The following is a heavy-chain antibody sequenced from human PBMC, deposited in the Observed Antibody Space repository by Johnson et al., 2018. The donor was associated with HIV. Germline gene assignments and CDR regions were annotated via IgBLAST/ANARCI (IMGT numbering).Heavy chain of an antibody. V-gene: IGHV3-30-3*01. CDR2: ISYDGINK. J-gene: IGHJ3*02. Sequence: QMQLVESGGGVVQPGRSLRLSCAATGFTFNSYAMHWVRQAPGKGLEWVAVISYDGINKYYADSVKGRFTISRDNSKKTLYLQMNSLIPEDTAVYYCAREVYAHDAFDIWGQGTMVTVSS. CDR1: GFTFNSYA. CDR3: AREVYAHDAFDI. D-gene: IGHD3-16*01.